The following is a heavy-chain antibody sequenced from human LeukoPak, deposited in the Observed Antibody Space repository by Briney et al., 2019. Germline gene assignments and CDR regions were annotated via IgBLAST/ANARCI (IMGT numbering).Heavy chain of an antibody. CDR3: AKALRALRYFDWLPTTPNDY. CDR2: ISGSGGST. D-gene: IGHD3-9*01. Sequence: GGSLRLSCAASRFTFSSYAMSWVRQAPGKGLEWVSAISGSGGSTYYADSVKGRFTISRDNSKNTLYLQMNSLRAEDTAVYYCAKALRALRYFDWLPTTPNDYWGQGTLVTVSS. CDR1: RFTFSSYA. J-gene: IGHJ4*02. V-gene: IGHV3-23*01.